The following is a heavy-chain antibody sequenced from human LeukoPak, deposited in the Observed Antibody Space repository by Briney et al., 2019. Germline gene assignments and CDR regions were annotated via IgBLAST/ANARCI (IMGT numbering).Heavy chain of an antibody. CDR2: INSDGSST. CDR3: ARESWYYDSSGYFSWFDP. J-gene: IGHJ5*02. CDR1: GFTISSYW. D-gene: IGHD3-22*01. V-gene: IGHV3-74*01. Sequence: GGSLTLSCAASGFTISSYWMQWVSQAPGKGLVWVSRINSDGSSTSYADSVKGQFTISRDNAKNTLYLQMSSLRAEDTAVYYCARESWYYDSSGYFSWFDPWGQGTLVTVSS.